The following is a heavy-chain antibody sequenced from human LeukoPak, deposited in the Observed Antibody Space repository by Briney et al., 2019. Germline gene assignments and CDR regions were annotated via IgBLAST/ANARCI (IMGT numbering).Heavy chain of an antibody. V-gene: IGHV1-18*01. Sequence: ASVKVSCKASGYTFTSYGISWVRQAPGQGLEWMGWISTYNGNTNYAQKLQGRVTMTTDTSTSTAYMELSSLRSEDTAVYYCARSWSGSGWFDPWGQGTLVTVSS. D-gene: IGHD1-26*01. J-gene: IGHJ5*02. CDR2: ISTYNGNT. CDR3: ARSWSGSGWFDP. CDR1: GYTFTSYG.